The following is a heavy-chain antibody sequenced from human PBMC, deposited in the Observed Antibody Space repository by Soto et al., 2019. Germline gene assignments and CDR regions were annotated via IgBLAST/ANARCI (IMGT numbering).Heavy chain of an antibody. Sequence: QVQLQESGPGLVKPSETLSLTCPVSGGSISGYYWTWIRQPPGMEMEWLAYMYYTGSTEYNPSLKSRVTISIDTSKNPFSLKLRSVTTADTAVYYCTRRLAAAGTPFDFWGQGTLVTVSS. CDR2: MYYTGST. V-gene: IGHV4-59*01. J-gene: IGHJ4*02. CDR1: GGSISGYY. CDR3: TRRLAAAGTPFDF. D-gene: IGHD6-13*01.